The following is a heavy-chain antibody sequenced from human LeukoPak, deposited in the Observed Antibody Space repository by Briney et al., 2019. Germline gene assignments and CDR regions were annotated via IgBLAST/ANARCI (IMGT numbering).Heavy chain of an antibody. CDR2: VRNKANRHTT. J-gene: IGHJ6*02. CDR1: GFTFSDHY. V-gene: IGHV3-72*01. Sequence: GGSLRLSCTASGFTFSDHYMDWVRQAPGKGLEWVGRVRNKANRHTTEYAASVKGRFTISRDDSKNSLYLQMNSLKTEDTAVYYCVRFGDSNGRAYQYYSGVDVWGQGTSVTVSS. CDR3: VRFGDSNGRAYQYYSGVDV. D-gene: IGHD3-22*01.